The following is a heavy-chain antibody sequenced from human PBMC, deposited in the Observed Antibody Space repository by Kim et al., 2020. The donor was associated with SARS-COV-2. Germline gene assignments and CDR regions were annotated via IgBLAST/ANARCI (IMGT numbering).Heavy chain of an antibody. Sequence: SLKSRVTISVDTSKNQFSLKLSSVTAADTAVYYCARGISGYSYGSFFFDYWGQGTLVTVSS. CDR3: ARGISGYSYGSFFFDY. D-gene: IGHD5-18*01. J-gene: IGHJ4*02. V-gene: IGHV4-39*07.